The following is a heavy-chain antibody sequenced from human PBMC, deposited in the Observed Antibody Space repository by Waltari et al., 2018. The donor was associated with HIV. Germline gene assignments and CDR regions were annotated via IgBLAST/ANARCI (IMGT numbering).Heavy chain of an antibody. Sequence: EVQLVESGGGLVQPGGSLRLSCAASGFTFSSYWMPWVRQAPGKGLVWVSRINSDGSSTSYADSVKGRFTISRDNAKNTLYLQMNSLRAEDTAVYYCARAHSKRQINWFDPWGQGTLVTVSS. V-gene: IGHV3-74*01. CDR3: ARAHSKRQINWFDP. J-gene: IGHJ5*02. CDR2: INSDGSST. CDR1: GFTFSSYW.